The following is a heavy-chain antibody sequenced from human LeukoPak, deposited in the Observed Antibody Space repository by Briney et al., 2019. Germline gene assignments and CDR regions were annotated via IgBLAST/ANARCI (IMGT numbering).Heavy chain of an antibody. CDR2: IYSGGST. D-gene: IGHD6-19*01. CDR3: ARDSRGYSSGWYVNYGMDV. Sequence: PGGSLRLSCAASGFTFSSYSMNWVRQAPGKGLEWVSVIYSGGSTYYADSVKGRFTISRDNSKNTLYLQMNSLRAEDTAVYYCARDSRGYSSGWYVNYGMDVWGQGTTVTVSS. CDR1: GFTFSSYS. V-gene: IGHV3-66*01. J-gene: IGHJ6*02.